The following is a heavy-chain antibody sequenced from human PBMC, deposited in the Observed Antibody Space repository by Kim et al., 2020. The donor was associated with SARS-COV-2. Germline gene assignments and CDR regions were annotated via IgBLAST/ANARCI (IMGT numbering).Heavy chain of an antibody. CDR2: TI. CDR3: ARTFSSTAGF. Sequence: TIYYADSVKGRFTISRDNAKNSLYLQMNSRRARDTAVYYCARTFSSTAGFWGQGTLVTVSS. V-gene: IGHV3-11*01. J-gene: IGHJ4*02. D-gene: IGHD4-17*01.